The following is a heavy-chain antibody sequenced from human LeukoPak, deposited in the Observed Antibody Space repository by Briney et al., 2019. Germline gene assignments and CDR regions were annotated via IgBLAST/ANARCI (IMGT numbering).Heavy chain of an antibody. V-gene: IGHV3-21*01. D-gene: IGHD2-2*01. CDR3: ARGRCSSTSCSPFDP. Sequence: GGSLRLSCAASGFTFSSYSMNWVRQAPGKGLEWVSSISSSSSYIYYADSVKGRFTISRDNAKNSLYLQMNSLGAEDTAVYYCARGRCSSTSCSPFDPWGQGTLVTVSS. CDR1: GFTFSSYS. J-gene: IGHJ5*02. CDR2: ISSSSSYI.